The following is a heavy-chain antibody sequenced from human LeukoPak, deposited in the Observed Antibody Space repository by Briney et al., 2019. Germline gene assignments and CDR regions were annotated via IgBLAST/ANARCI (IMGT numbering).Heavy chain of an antibody. V-gene: IGHV3-30*02. CDR1: GFTFSSYG. J-gene: IGHJ4*02. CDR3: AREKEAAAGQTYYFDY. Sequence: GGSLRLSCAASGFTFSSYGMHWVRQAPGKRLEWVAFIRYDGSNKYYADSVKGRFTISRDNSKNTLYLQMNSLRAEDTAVYYCAREKEAAAGQTYYFDYWGQGTLVTVSS. D-gene: IGHD6-13*01. CDR2: IRYDGSNK.